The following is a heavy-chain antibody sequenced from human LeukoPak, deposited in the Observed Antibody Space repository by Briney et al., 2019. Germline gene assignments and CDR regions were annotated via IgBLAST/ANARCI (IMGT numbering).Heavy chain of an antibody. CDR1: GYTFTGYA. CDR2: INAGNGNT. D-gene: IGHD2-15*01. CDR3: AREGGYCSGGSCYFWFDP. Sequence: ASVKVSCKASGYTFTGYAMHWVRQAPGQRLEWMGWINAGNGNTKYSQKFQGRVTITRDTSASTAYMELSSLRSEDTAVYYCAREGGYCSGGSCYFWFDPWGQGTLVTVSS. V-gene: IGHV1-3*01. J-gene: IGHJ5*02.